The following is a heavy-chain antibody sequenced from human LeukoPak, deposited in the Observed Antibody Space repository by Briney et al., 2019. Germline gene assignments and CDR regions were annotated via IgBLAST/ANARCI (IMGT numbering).Heavy chain of an antibody. CDR1: GFTFSSYG. CDR2: ISYDGSNK. Sequence: GGFLRLSCAASGFTFSSYGMHWVRQAPGKGLEWVAVISYDGSNKYYADSVKGRFTISRDNSKNTLYLKMNSLRAEDTAVYYCAKPDKKGGYYYGSGSYSQYFQHWGQGTLVTVSS. CDR3: AKPDKKGGYYYGSGSYSQYFQH. V-gene: IGHV3-30*18. J-gene: IGHJ1*01. D-gene: IGHD3-10*01.